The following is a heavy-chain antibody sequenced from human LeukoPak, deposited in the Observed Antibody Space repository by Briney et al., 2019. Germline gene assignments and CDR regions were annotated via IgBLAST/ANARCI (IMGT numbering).Heavy chain of an antibody. J-gene: IGHJ3*02. V-gene: IGHV1-18*01. CDR3: ATWGAAGRDDTFDI. CDR1: GYTFPNYG. CDR2: ISVYNGDT. Sequence: ASVKVSCKASGYTFPNYGFTWVRQAPGQGLEWMGWISVYNGDTNYAQMFQGRVTLTRDTSISTAYMELSSLRSDDTAVYYCATWGAAGRDDTFDIWGQGTMVTVSS. D-gene: IGHD7-27*01.